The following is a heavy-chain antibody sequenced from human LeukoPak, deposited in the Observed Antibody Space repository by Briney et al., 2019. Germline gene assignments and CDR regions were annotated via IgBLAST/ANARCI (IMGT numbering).Heavy chain of an antibody. D-gene: IGHD5-12*01. V-gene: IGHV2-70*04. CDR3: ARSSGYDLNFDY. J-gene: IGHJ4*02. CDR2: IDWDDDK. Sequence: ESGPALVKPTQTLTQTCTFSGVSLSTSGMRVSWIRQPPGKALEWLARIDWDDDKFHSTSLKTRLTISKDTSKNQVVLTMTNMDPVDTATYYCARSSGYDLNFDYWGQGTLVTVSS. CDR1: GVSLSTSGMR.